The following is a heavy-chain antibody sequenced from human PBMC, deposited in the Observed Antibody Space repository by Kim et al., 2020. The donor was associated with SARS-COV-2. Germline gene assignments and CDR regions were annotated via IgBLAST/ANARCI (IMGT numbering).Heavy chain of an antibody. J-gene: IGHJ4*02. D-gene: IGHD6-13*01. CDR3: ARVSTIWVSGIAAAGYYFDY. V-gene: IGHV1-18*04. Sequence: ASVKVSCKASGYTFTSYGISWVRQAPGQGLEWMGWISAYNGNTNYAQKLQGRVTMTTDTSTSTAYMELRSLRSDDTAVYYCARVSTIWVSGIAAAGYYFDYWGQGTLLTVSS. CDR2: ISAYNGNT. CDR1: GYTFTSYG.